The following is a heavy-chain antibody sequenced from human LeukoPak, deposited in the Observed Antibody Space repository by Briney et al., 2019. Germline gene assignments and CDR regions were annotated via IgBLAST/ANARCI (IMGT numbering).Heavy chain of an antibody. J-gene: IGHJ6*04. Sequence: SETLSLTCAVYGGSFSGYYWSWIRQPPGKGLEWIGEINHSGSTNYNPSLKSRVTMSVDTSKNQFSLKLSSVTAADTAVYYCARGVLGIYYYYYYGMDVWGKGTTVTVSS. D-gene: IGHD2-21*01. V-gene: IGHV4-34*01. CDR2: INHSGST. CDR1: GGSFSGYY. CDR3: ARGVLGIYYYYYYGMDV.